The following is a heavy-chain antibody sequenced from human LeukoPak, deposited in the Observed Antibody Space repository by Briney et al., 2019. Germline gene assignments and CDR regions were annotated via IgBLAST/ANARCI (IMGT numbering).Heavy chain of an antibody. J-gene: IGHJ3*02. CDR3: ARDSQYYASAYDAFDI. D-gene: IGHD3-10*01. CDR1: GGSINSGGYY. CDR2: IYHSGST. V-gene: IGHV4-31*03. Sequence: PSETLSLTCTVSGGSINSGGYYWNWIRQHPGKGLEWNGYIYHSGSTYYNPSLKSRITISVATSKNQLSLKLISVTAADTAVYYCARDSQYYASAYDAFDIWGQGTMVTVSS.